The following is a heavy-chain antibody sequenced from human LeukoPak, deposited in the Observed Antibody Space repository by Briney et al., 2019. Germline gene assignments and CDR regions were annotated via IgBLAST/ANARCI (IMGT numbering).Heavy chain of an antibody. J-gene: IGHJ4*02. V-gene: IGHV4-4*09. CDR3: ARHNWNYSGFDY. D-gene: IGHD1-7*01. Sequence: KSSETLSLTCTVSGGSISSYYWSWIRQPPGKGLEWIGYIYTSGSTNYNPSLKGRVTISVDTSKNQFSLKLSSVTAADTAVYYCARHNWNYSGFDYWGQGTLVTVSS. CDR1: GGSISSYY. CDR2: IYTSGST.